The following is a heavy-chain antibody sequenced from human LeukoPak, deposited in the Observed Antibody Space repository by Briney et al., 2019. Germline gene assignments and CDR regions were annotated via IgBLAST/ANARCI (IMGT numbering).Heavy chain of an antibody. Sequence: GGSLRLSCAASGFTFSSYTMNWVRQAPGKGLEWVSSISSSSSYIYYADSVKGRFTISRDNAKTSLYLQMNSLRAEDTAMYYCARAGPYSSSWTSYFDYWGQGTLVTVSS. J-gene: IGHJ4*02. CDR3: ARAGPYSSSWTSYFDY. D-gene: IGHD6-13*01. V-gene: IGHV3-21*01. CDR2: ISSSSSYI. CDR1: GFTFSSYT.